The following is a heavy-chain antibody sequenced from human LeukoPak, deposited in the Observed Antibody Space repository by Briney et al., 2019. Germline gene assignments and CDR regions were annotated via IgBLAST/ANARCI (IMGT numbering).Heavy chain of an antibody. V-gene: IGHV4-30-2*01. J-gene: IGHJ6*04. D-gene: IGHD2-15*01. CDR1: GGSISSGGYY. Sequence: KTSQTLSLTCTVSGGSISSGGYYWSWIRQPPGKGLEWIGYIYHSGSTYYNPSLKSRVTISVDRSKNQFSLKLSSVTAADTAVYYCARDAGGYCSGGSCFVWGKGTTVTVSS. CDR3: ARDAGGYCSGGSCFV. CDR2: IYHSGST.